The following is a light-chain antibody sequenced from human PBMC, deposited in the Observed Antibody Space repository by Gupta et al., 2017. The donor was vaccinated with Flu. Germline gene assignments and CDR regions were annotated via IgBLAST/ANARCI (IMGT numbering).Light chain of an antibody. J-gene: IGKJ2*01. V-gene: IGKV1-5*03. CDR1: QSISSW. Sequence: DIQMTQFPSTLSASVGDRVTITCRASQSISSWLAWYQQKPANAPKLLIYKASSLESGVTSRISGSGSGTEFTLIISSLQPDDFATYYCQQYNSYSPRYTFGQGTKLEIK. CDR2: KAS. CDR3: QQYNSYSPRYT.